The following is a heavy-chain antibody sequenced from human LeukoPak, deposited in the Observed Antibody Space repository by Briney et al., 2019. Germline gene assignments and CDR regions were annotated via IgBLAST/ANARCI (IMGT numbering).Heavy chain of an antibody. CDR2: IYPGDSGT. CDR1: GYSFTSYW. CDR3: ARRWGEYSSPGELDP. J-gene: IGHJ5*02. V-gene: IGHV5-51*01. Sequence: GESLKISCKGSGYSFTSYWIVWVRQMPGKGLEWTGIIYPGDSGTRYSPSFQGQVTISADKSISTAYLQWSSLKASDTAMYYCARRWGEYSSPGELDPWGQGTLVTVSS. D-gene: IGHD6-6*01.